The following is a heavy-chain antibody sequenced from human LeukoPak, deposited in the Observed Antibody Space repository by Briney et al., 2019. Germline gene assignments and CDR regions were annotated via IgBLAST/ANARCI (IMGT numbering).Heavy chain of an antibody. CDR2: IYYSGST. Sequence: TSETLSLTCTVSGGSVSSASYYWRWIRQPPGKGLEWIGYIYYSGSTTYNPSLQSRVTISVDTSKNQFSLKLTSVTAADTAVYYCARVPQFNGLFDYWGQGTLVTVSS. V-gene: IGHV4-61*01. D-gene: IGHD2-8*01. J-gene: IGHJ4*02. CDR1: GGSVSSASYY. CDR3: ARVPQFNGLFDY.